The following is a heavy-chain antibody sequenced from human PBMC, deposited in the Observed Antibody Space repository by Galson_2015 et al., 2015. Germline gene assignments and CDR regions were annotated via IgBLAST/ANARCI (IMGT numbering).Heavy chain of an antibody. CDR3: ARVGLHVRYAFDI. J-gene: IGHJ3*02. V-gene: IGHV3-11*05. D-gene: IGHD5-24*01. Sequence: SLRLSCAASGFTFSDYYMSWIRQAPGKGLEWVSYISSSSSYTNYADSVKGRFTISRDNAKNSLYLQMNSLRAEDTAVYYCARVGLHVRYAFDIWGQGTMVTVSS. CDR2: ISSSSSYT. CDR1: GFTFSDYY.